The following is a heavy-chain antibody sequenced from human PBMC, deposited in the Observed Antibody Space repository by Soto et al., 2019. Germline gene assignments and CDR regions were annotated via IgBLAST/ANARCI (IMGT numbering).Heavy chain of an antibody. Sequence: QVQLVESGGGVVQPGRSLRLSCAASSFTFTSYDLHWVRQAPGKGLEWVAFISSDGTKKYYADSVQGRFPISRDNSKNTLYLQMNSLKPEDTAVYHCAKAPYGHSFFWGQGTLITVSS. J-gene: IGHJ4*02. V-gene: IGHV3-30*18. D-gene: IGHD4-17*01. CDR2: ISSDGTKK. CDR1: SFTFTSYD. CDR3: AKAPYGHSFF.